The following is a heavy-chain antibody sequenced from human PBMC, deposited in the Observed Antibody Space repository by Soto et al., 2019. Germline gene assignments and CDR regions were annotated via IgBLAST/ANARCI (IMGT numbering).Heavy chain of an antibody. CDR3: ARDARGTRGFDEMDI. CDR2: INPNSGDT. CDR1: GYIFTGYH. V-gene: IGHV1-2*02. D-gene: IGHD3-9*01. J-gene: IGHJ6*02. Sequence: ASVKVSCKASGYIFTGYHIHWVRQAPGCGLEWMGWINPNSGDTEYAQNFQGRVTMTRDTSFNLVYMEMSGLMSDDTAVYYCARDARGTRGFDEMDIWFQGTTVTVSS.